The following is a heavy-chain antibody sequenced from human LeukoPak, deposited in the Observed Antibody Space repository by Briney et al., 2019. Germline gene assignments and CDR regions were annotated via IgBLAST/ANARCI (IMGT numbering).Heavy chain of an antibody. D-gene: IGHD1/OR15-1a*01. J-gene: IGHJ4*02. CDR3: ARGTSTKQNDY. V-gene: IGHV4-4*02. CDR2: IYHSGST. Sequence: ASETLSLTCAVSGGSISSSNWWSWVRQPPGKGLEWIGEIYHSGSTYYNPSLKSRVTISVDTSKNQFSLKLSSVTAADTAVYYCARGTSTKQNDYWGQGTLVTVSS. CDR1: GGSISSSNW.